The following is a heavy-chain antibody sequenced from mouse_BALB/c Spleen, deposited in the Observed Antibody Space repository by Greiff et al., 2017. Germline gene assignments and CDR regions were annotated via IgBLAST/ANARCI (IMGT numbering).Heavy chain of an antibody. Sequence: EVQGVESGGGLVQPGGSLRLSCATSGFTFTDYYMSWVRQPPGKALEWLGFIRNKANGYTTEYSASVKSRFTISRDNSQSILYLQMNTLRAEDSATYYFARDGYSTGDAMDYWGQGTSLTVSS. D-gene: IGHD2-3*01. CDR3: ARDGYSTGDAMDY. J-gene: IGHJ4*01. CDR2: IRNKANGYTT. CDR1: GFTFTDYY. V-gene: IGHV7-3*02.